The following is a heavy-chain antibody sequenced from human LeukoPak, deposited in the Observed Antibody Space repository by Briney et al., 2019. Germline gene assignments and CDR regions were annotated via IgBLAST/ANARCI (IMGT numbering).Heavy chain of an antibody. J-gene: IGHJ4*02. V-gene: IGHV3-64*01. D-gene: IGHD3-22*01. CDR3: ARFVDSSGYYYFDY. CDR2: ISSNGGST. Sequence: PGGSLRLSCVASGFTFSGHTMHWVRQAPGKGLEYVSAISSNGGSTYYANSVKGRFTISRDNSKNTLYLQMGSLRAEDMAVYYCARFVDSSGYYYFDYWGQGTLVTVSS. CDR1: GFTFSGHT.